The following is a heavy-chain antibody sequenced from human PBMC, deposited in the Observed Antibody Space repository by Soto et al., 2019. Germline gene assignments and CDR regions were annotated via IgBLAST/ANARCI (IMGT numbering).Heavy chain of an antibody. CDR1: GYSFTSYW. Sequence: GESLKISCKGSGYSFTSYWISWVRQMPGKGLEWMGRIDPSDSYTNYSPSFQGHVTISADKSISTAYLQWSSLKASDTAMYYCASWGGDSSGYYFSSYYYYYGMDVWGQGTTVTVSS. CDR3: ASWGGDSSGYYFSSYYYYYGMDV. V-gene: IGHV5-10-1*01. J-gene: IGHJ6*02. D-gene: IGHD3-22*01. CDR2: IDPSDSYT.